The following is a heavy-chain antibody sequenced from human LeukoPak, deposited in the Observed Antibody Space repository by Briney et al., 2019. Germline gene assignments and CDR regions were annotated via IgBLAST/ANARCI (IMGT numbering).Heavy chain of an antibody. CDR1: GFMFDDYT. CDR3: ARDRWYSSDDTSMHFYAMDV. J-gene: IGHJ6*02. Sequence: GGSLRLACAASGFMFDDYTMHWVRQSPGKGLEWVSLISWDGATTYYADSVRGRFTISRGNSKKSLHLEMNSLKSEDTALYYCARDRWYSSDDTSMHFYAMDVWGHGTTVTVSS. CDR2: ISWDGATT. V-gene: IGHV3-43*01. D-gene: IGHD5-12*01.